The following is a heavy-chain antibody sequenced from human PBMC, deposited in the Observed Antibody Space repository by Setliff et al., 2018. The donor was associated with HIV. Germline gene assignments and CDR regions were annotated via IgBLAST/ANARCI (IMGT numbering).Heavy chain of an antibody. CDR2: INHRGRT. J-gene: IGHJ1*01. Sequence: SETLSLTCAVYGGSFSSYYWSWIRQPPGKGLEWIGEINHRGRTNYNPSLKSRLIISVDKSKNQFSLKMSSVTAADTAEYYCARDPKYYYKYFQYWGPGTLVTVSS. D-gene: IGHD1-26*01. CDR3: ARDPKYYYKYFQY. V-gene: IGHV4-34*01. CDR1: GGSFSSYY.